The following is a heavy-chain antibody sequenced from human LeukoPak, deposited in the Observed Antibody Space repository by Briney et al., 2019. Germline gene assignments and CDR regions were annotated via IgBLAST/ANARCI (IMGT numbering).Heavy chain of an antibody. CDR3: ASPASRPGGGATRYGMDV. CDR1: GGSFSGYY. D-gene: IGHD2-21*01. V-gene: IGHV4-34*01. CDR2: INHSGST. Sequence: SETLSLTCAVYGGSFSGYYWSWIRQPPGKGLEWIGEINHSGSTNYNPSLRSRVAISVDTSKNQFSLKLSSVTAADTAVYYCASPASRPGGGATRYGMDVWGQGTTVTVSS. J-gene: IGHJ6*02.